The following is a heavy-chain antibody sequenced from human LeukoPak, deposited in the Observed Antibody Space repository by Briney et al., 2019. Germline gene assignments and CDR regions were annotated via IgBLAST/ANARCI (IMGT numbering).Heavy chain of an antibody. Sequence: KTSETLSLTCAVYGGSFSGYYWSWIRQPPGKGLEWIGEINHSGSTNYNPSLKSRVTISVDTSKNQFSLKLSSVTAADTAVYYCARGPNCSGGSCYPYRRVSFDYWGQGTLVTVSS. J-gene: IGHJ4*02. V-gene: IGHV4-34*01. D-gene: IGHD2-15*01. CDR3: ARGPNCSGGSCYPYRRVSFDY. CDR1: GGSFSGYY. CDR2: INHSGST.